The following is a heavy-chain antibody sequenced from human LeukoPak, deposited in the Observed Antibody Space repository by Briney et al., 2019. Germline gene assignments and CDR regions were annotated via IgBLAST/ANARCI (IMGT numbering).Heavy chain of an antibody. CDR1: GGSFSGYY. D-gene: IGHD3-22*01. CDR3: ARDLDSMGYNWFDP. V-gene: IGHV4-34*01. CDR2: INHSGST. J-gene: IGHJ5*02. Sequence: SETLSLTCAVYGGSFSGYYWSWIRQPPGKGLEWIGEINHSGSTNYNPSLKSRVTISVDTSKNQFSLKLSSVTAADTAVYYCARDLDSMGYNWFDPWGQGTLVTVSS.